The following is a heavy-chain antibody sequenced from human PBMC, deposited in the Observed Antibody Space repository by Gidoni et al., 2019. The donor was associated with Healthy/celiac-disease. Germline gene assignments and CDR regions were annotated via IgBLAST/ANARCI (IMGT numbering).Heavy chain of an antibody. D-gene: IGHD3-10*01. CDR2: MDPSDYYT. Sequence: EVQLVHSGAEVNTPGESLRISCKGSGYSFTSYWISWVRQMPGKGLEWMGRMDPSDYYTNYSPAFQGHDTISADKSISTAYMQWSSLKASDNAMYYWARAGGSGIAVFDYWGQGTLVTVSS. V-gene: IGHV5-10-1*01. CDR1: GYSFTSYW. J-gene: IGHJ4*02. CDR3: ARAGGSGIAVFDY.